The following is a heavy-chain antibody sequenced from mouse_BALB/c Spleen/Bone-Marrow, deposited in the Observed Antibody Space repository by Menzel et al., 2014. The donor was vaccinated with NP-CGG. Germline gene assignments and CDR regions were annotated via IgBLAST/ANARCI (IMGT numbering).Heavy chain of an antibody. J-gene: IGHJ4*01. CDR2: INPYNGDT. D-gene: IGHD1-1*01. Sequence: EVQLQESGPELVKPGASMKISCKASGYSFTGYTMNWVKQSHGKNLEWIGLINPYNGDTNYNQKFKDKATLTVDRSSSTAYMELLSLTSEDSAVYYCARLLLYYYAMDYWGQGTSVTVSS. CDR3: ARLLLYYYAMDY. CDR1: GYSFTGYT. V-gene: IGHV1-25*01.